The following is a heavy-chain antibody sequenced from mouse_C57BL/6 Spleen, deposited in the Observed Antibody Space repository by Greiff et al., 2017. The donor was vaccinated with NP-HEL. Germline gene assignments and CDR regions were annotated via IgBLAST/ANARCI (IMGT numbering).Heavy chain of an antibody. CDR3: AYGSSLYFDY. Sequence: VQLQQPGPELVKPGASVKISCKASGYAFSSSWMNWVKQRPGKGLEWIGRIYPGDGDTNYNGKFKGKATLTADKSSSTAYMQLSSLTSEDSAVYFCAYGSSLYFDYWGQGTTLTVSS. CDR1: GYAFSSSW. J-gene: IGHJ2*01. V-gene: IGHV1-82*01. CDR2: IYPGDGDT. D-gene: IGHD1-1*01.